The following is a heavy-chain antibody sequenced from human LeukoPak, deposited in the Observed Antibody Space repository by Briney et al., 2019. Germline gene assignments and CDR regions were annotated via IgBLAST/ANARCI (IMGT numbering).Heavy chain of an antibody. CDR1: GGSISSHY. J-gene: IGHJ6*03. D-gene: IGHD3-3*01. Sequence: SETLSLTCTVSGGSISSHYWSWIRQPPGKGLEWIGYIYYSGSTNYNPSLKSRVTISVDTSKNQFSLKLSSVTAADTAVYYCARVGPLNYDFWSGYLGPYYYYMDVWGKGTTVTVSS. CDR2: IYYSGST. V-gene: IGHV4-59*11. CDR3: ARVGPLNYDFWSGYLGPYYYYMDV.